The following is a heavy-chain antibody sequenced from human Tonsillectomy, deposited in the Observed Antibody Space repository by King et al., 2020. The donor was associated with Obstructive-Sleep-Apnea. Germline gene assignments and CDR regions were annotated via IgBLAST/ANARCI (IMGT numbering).Heavy chain of an antibody. CDR2: INHSGST. J-gene: IGHJ4*02. V-gene: IGHV4-34*01. CDR3: ATLVTAGY. Sequence: VQLQQWGAGLLKPSETLSLTCAVYGGSFSGYYWSWIRQPPGKGLEWIGEINHSGSTHYNPSLTSRVTMSVDTSKNQFSLNLSSVTAADAAVYYCATLVTAGYWGQGTLVSVSS. CDR1: GGSFSGYY. D-gene: IGHD4-23*01.